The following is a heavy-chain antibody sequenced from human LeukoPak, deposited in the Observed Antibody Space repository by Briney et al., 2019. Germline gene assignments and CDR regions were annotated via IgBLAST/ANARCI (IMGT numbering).Heavy chain of an antibody. CDR2: ITSSSGTI. CDR1: GFTFSSYT. V-gene: IGHV3-48*04. Sequence: GGSLRLSCVASGFTFSSYTMNWVRQAPGKGLEWVSYITSSSGTIYYADSVKGRFTISRDNAKNSLYLQTNSLRVEDTAVYYCAKVAKYYYGSETYYFFEHWGQGTPVTASS. D-gene: IGHD3-10*01. CDR3: AKVAKYYYGSETYYFFEH. J-gene: IGHJ4*02.